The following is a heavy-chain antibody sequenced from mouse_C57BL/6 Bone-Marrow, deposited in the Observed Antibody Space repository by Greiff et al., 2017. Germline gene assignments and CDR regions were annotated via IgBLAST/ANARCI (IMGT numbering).Heavy chain of an antibody. CDR3: ARHVLGPFDY. Sequence: EVKLVESGGDLVKPGGSLKLSCAASGFTFSSYGMSWVRQTPDKRLEWGATISSGGSYTYYPDSVKGRFTISRDNAKNTLYLQMRSLKSEDTAMYYCARHVLGPFDYWGQGTTLTVSS. D-gene: IGHD4-1*01. CDR1: GFTFSSYG. CDR2: ISSGGSYT. J-gene: IGHJ2*01. V-gene: IGHV5-6*01.